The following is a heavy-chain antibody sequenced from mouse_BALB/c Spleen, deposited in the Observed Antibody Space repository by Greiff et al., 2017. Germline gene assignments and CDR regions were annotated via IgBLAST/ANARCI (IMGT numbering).Heavy chain of an antibody. J-gene: IGHJ4*01. D-gene: IGHD2-2*01. CDR3: ARKEIYYGYDGAMDY. Sequence: VQLQQSGAELAKPGASVKMSCKASGYTFTSYWMHWVKQRPGQGLEWIGYINPSTGYTEYNQKFKDKATLTADKSSSTAYMQLSSLTSEDSAVYYCARKEIYYGYDGAMDYWGQGTSVTVSS. V-gene: IGHV1-7*01. CDR2: INPSTGYT. CDR1: GYTFTSYW.